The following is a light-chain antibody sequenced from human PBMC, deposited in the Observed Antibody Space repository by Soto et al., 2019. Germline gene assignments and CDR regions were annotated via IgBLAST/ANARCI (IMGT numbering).Light chain of an antibody. CDR3: QQTYTYPNS. J-gene: IGKJ1*01. CDR1: QAISNY. CDR2: AAS. V-gene: IGKV1-39*01. Sequence: DIQMTQSPSSLSASVGDRVTITCRSSQAISNYVSWYQQEPRKAPRLLIYAASSLQSGVPSRFSASGSGTDFTPTISGLQPEDFGTYFCQQTYTYPNSFGQGTKVDIK.